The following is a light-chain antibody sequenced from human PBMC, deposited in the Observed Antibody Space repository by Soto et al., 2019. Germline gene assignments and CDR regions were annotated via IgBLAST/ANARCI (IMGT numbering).Light chain of an antibody. CDR3: QQYYNTPYT. Sequence: EIMMTQSPATLSVSPGERATLSCRASQSVSSSLAWYQQKPGQAPRLLIYAASTRATGIPARFSGSGSGTEFTLTINSLQSEDEAIYHCQQYYNTPYTFGQGTTLEIK. V-gene: IGKV3-15*01. J-gene: IGKJ2*01. CDR2: AAS. CDR1: QSVSSS.